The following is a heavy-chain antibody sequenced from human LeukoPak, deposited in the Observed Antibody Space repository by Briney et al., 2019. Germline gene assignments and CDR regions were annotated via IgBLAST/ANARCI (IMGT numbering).Heavy chain of an antibody. D-gene: IGHD5-18*01. J-gene: IGHJ3*02. CDR3: ARRERLGYSYGRGTLDI. CDR1: GFTFSSYA. CDR2: ISYDGSNK. V-gene: IGHV3-30*14. Sequence: GGSLRLSCAASGFTFSSYAMHWVRQAPAKGLEWVAVISYDGSNKYYADSVKGRFTISRDNSRNTLYLQMNSLRVEDTAVYYCARRERLGYSYGRGTLDIWGQGTMVTVSS.